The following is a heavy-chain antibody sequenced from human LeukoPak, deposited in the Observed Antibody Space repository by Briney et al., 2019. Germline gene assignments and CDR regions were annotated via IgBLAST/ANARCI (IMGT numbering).Heavy chain of an antibody. J-gene: IGHJ4*02. V-gene: IGHV1-2*06. CDR1: GYTFTGYY. CDR2: INPNSGGT. D-gene: IGHD3-22*01. CDR3: AGGGDMDYYDSSGYLVY. Sequence: ASVKVSCKASGYTFTGYYMHWVRQAPGQGLEWMGRINPNSGGTNYAQKFQGRVTMTRDTSISTAYMELSRLRSDDTAVYYCAGGGDMDYYDSSGYLVYWGQGTLVTVSS.